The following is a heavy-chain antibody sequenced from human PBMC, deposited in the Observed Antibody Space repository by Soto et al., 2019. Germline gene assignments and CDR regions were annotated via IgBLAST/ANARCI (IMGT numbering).Heavy chain of an antibody. V-gene: IGHV5-51*01. CDR1: GYSFTSYW. D-gene: IGHD3-16*01. Sequence: EVQLVQSGAEVKKPGEYLKISCKCSGYSFTSYWIGWMRQMPGKGLEWMGIIYPGDSDTRYSPFFQGQVTISADKSFSPAYLEWSSLKAADTAMYYCARRGSYWGMDVWGQGNTVTVSS. J-gene: IGHJ6*02. CDR3: ARRGSYWGMDV. CDR2: IYPGDSDT.